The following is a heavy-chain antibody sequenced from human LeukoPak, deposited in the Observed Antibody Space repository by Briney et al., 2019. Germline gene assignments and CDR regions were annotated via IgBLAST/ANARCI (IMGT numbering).Heavy chain of an antibody. J-gene: IGHJ6*02. CDR3: ARYRARYYGSGDYGMDV. D-gene: IGHD3-10*01. CDR1: GFTVSSNY. Sequence: GGSLRLSCAASGFTVSSNYVSWVRQAPGKGLEWVSVIYSGGSTYYADSVKGRFTISRHNSKNTLYLQMNSLRAEDTAVYYCARYRARYYGSGDYGMDVWGQGTTVTVSS. CDR2: IYSGGST. V-gene: IGHV3-53*04.